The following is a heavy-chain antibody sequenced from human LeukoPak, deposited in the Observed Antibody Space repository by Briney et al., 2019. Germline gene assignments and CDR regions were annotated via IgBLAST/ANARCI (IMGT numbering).Heavy chain of an antibody. D-gene: IGHD1-26*01. CDR1: GYTFTSYY. J-gene: IGHJ4*02. CDR2: INPSGGST. CDR3: ARDSVGATVY. V-gene: IGHV1-46*01. Sequence: ASVKVSCMASGYTFTSYYMHWVRQAPGQGLEWMGIINPSGGSTSYAQKFQGRVTMTRDTSTSTVYMELSSLRSEDTAAYYCARDSVGATVYWGQGTLVTVSS.